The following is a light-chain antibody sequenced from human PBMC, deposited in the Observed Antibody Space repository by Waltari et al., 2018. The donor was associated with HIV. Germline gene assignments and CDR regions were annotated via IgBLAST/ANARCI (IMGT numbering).Light chain of an antibody. CDR2: DVT. Sequence: QSALSQPASVSAFPEQSITISCTGPAPDVGAYNRVSWYQQVPNNAPKLIIYDVTQRPSGVSSRFSGSKSGNTASLTISGLQADDEADYYCSSYTRSSTVIFGVGTKVAVL. J-gene: IGLJ2*01. V-gene: IGLV2-14*03. CDR3: SSYTRSSTVI. CDR1: APDVGAYNR.